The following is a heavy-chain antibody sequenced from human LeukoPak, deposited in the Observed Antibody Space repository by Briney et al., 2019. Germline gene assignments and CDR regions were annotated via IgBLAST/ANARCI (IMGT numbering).Heavy chain of an antibody. V-gene: IGHV1-18*01. CDR3: ARAQPQVTIFGVVIHGWFDP. Sequence: ASVKVSCKASGYTFTSYGISWVRQAPGQGLEWMGWISAYNGNTNYAQKLQGRVTITKDTSTSTDYMELRSLRSDDTAVYYCARAQPQVTIFGVVIHGWFDPWGQGTLVTVSS. CDR2: ISAYNGNT. CDR1: GYTFTSYG. J-gene: IGHJ5*02. D-gene: IGHD3-3*01.